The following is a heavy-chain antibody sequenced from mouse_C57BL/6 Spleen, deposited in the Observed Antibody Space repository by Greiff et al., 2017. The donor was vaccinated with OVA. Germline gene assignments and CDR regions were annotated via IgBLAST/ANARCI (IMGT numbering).Heavy chain of an antibody. V-gene: IGHV1-42*01. CDR2: INPSTGGT. J-gene: IGHJ4*01. CDR3: ATNYGSSGYAMDY. D-gene: IGHD1-1*01. Sequence: VQLQQSGPELVKPGASVKISCKASGYSFTDYYMNWVKQSPEHSLEWIGDINPSTGGTTYNQKFKAKATLTVDKSSSTAYMQLKSLTSEDSAGYYGATNYGSSGYAMDYWGQGTSVTVSS. CDR1: GYSFTDYY.